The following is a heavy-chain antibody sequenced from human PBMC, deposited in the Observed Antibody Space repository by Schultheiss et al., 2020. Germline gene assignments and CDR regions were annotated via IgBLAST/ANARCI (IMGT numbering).Heavy chain of an antibody. CDR3: ARVLDIVATEHYGMDV. CDR2: IYYSGST. D-gene: IGHD5-12*01. J-gene: IGHJ6*02. V-gene: IGHV4-61*08. Sequence: SQTLSLTCTVSGGSISSGGYYWSWIRQPPGKGLEWIGYIYYSGSTNYNPSLKSRVTISVDTSKNQFSLKLSSVTAADTAVYYCARVLDIVATEHYGMDVWGQGTTVTVSS. CDR1: GGSISSGGYY.